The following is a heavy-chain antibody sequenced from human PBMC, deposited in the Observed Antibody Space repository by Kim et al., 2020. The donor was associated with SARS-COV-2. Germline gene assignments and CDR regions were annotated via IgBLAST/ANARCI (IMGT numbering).Heavy chain of an antibody. CDR3: VRDSSGLY. J-gene: IGHJ4*02. D-gene: IGHD3-22*01. V-gene: IGHV3-74*01. CDR2: GSST. Sequence: GSSTSYADSVQGRFTISRDNAKNTLYLQMNSLRAEDTAVYYCVRDSSGLYCGQGTLVTVSS.